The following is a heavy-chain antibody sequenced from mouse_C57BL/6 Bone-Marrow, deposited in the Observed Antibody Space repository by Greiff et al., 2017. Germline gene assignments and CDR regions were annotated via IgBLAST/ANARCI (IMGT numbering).Heavy chain of an antibody. CDR2: IYPGNSDT. CDR1: GYTFTSYW. D-gene: IGHD1-1*01. V-gene: IGHV1-5*01. J-gene: IGHJ1*03. CDR3: TRRALYYYGSSPWYFDV. Sequence: VQLQQSGTVLARPGASVKMSCKTSGYTFTSYWMHWVKQRPGQGLEWIGAIYPGNSDTSYNQKFKGKAKLTAVTSASTAYMELSSLTKEDSAVYYCTRRALYYYGSSPWYFDVWGTGTTVTVSS.